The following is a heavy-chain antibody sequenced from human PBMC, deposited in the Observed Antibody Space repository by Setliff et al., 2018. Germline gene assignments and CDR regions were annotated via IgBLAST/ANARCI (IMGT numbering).Heavy chain of an antibody. CDR3: VREGVDSRSSTDYRYYMDV. J-gene: IGHJ6*03. CDR1: GGTFSSYG. D-gene: IGHD3-22*01. V-gene: IGHV1-69*05. CDR2: TIPIFGTT. Sequence: SVKVSCKASGGTFSSYGISWVRQAPGQGLEWMGGTIPIFGTTNYAQRFQGRVTIITDESTSTAYMELSSLRSEDTAMYYCVREGVDSRSSTDYRYYMDVWGKGTTVTVSS.